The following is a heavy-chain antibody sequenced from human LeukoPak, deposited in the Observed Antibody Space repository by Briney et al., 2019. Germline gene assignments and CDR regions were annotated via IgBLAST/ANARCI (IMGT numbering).Heavy chain of an antibody. CDR2: ITNSSSYI. J-gene: IGHJ6*03. CDR3: ARGISPYYCMDV. Sequence: GGSLRLSCAVSGFTFSSYSLNWVRQAPGKGLEWVSSITNSSSYIFYADSVKGRFTISRDNAKNSLYLQMNSLRAEDTAVYYCARGISPYYCMDVWGKGTTVTVSS. D-gene: IGHD3-10*01. CDR1: GFTFSSYS. V-gene: IGHV3-21*01.